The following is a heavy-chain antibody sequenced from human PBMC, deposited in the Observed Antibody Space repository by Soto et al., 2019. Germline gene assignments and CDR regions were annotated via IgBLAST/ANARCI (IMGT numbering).Heavy chain of an antibody. V-gene: IGHV4-39*01. J-gene: IGHJ3*02. D-gene: IGHD6-19*01. CDR3: ASPTEVPQWLARGAAFDI. CDR2: IYYSGST. CDR1: GGSISSSSYY. Sequence: NPSETLSLTCTVSGGSISSSSYYWGWIRQPPGKGLEWIGSIYYSGSTYYNPSLKSRVTISVDTSKNQFSLKLSSVTAADTAVYYCASPTEVPQWLARGAAFDIWGQGTMVTVSS.